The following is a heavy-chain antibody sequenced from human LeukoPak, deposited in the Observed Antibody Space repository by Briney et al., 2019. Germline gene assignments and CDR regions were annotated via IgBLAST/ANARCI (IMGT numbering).Heavy chain of an antibody. Sequence: ASVKVSCKASGGTFSSYAISWVRQAPGQGLEWMGGIIPIFGTANYAQKFQGRVTITTDESTSTAYMELSSLRSEDTAVYYCARDLGIVGATINRKYYYYYMGVWGKGTTVTVSS. D-gene: IGHD1-26*01. CDR1: GGTFSSYA. J-gene: IGHJ6*03. CDR3: ARDLGIVGATINRKYYYYYMGV. V-gene: IGHV1-69*05. CDR2: IIPIFGTA.